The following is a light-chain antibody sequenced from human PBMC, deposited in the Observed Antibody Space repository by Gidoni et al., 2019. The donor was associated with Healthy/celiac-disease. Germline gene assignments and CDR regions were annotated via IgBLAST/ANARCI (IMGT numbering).Light chain of an antibody. J-gene: IGLJ2*01. CDR1: SSNLGSNT. CDR3: AAWDDSLNGVV. V-gene: IGLV1-44*01. Sequence: SVLTQPPSASGTPGPRVTISCSGSSSNLGSNTVNWYQQLTGTAPKLLIYSNTQRPSGCPDRFSGSKSGTSASLAISGLQSEDEADYYCAAWDDSLNGVVFGGGTKLTVL. CDR2: SNT.